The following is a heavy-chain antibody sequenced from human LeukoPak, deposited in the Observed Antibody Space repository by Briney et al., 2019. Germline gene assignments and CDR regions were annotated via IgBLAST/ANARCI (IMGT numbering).Heavy chain of an antibody. Sequence: SETLSLTCTVSGGSISSYYWSWIRQPPGRGLEWIGYIYYSGSTYYNPSLKSRVTISVDTSKNQFSLKLSSVTAADTAVYYCARDSVASHWFDPWGQGTLVTVSS. CDR3: ARDSVASHWFDP. J-gene: IGHJ5*02. CDR1: GGSISSYY. V-gene: IGHV4-59*06. D-gene: IGHD5-24*01. CDR2: IYYSGST.